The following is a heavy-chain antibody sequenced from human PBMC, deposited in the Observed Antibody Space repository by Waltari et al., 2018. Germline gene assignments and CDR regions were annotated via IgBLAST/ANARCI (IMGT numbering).Heavy chain of an antibody. Sequence: QVTLKESGPVLVKPTQTLTLTCTFSGFSLSTIGMCVSWIRQPPGKALEWLARIDWDDDKFYSTSLKTRLTISKDTSKNQVVLTMTNMDPVDKATYYCARGIVKGYYYYYMDVWGKGTTVTVSS. CDR1: GFSLSTIGMC. V-gene: IGHV2-70*16. CDR3: ARGIVKGYYYYYMDV. CDR2: IDWDDDK. D-gene: IGHD3-22*01. J-gene: IGHJ6*03.